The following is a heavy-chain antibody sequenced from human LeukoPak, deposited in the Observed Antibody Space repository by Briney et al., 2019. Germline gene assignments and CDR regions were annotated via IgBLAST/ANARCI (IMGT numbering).Heavy chain of an antibody. D-gene: IGHD4-11*01. V-gene: IGHV3-33*01. CDR2: IWSDGTNK. J-gene: IGHJ4*02. Sequence: GKSLRLSCEATGFTFSHYGMHWVRQAPGKGLEWVAVIWSDGTNKYYAASVKGRFSISRDDSGKTVHLQMNSLRPEDTAVYYCARDAQRGFDYSNSLQYWGQGTPVTVST. CDR1: GFTFSHYG. CDR3: ARDAQRGFDYSNSLQY.